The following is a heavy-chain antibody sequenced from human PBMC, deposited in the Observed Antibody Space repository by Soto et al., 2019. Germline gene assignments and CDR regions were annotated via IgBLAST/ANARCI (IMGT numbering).Heavy chain of an antibody. CDR1: GGSISSYY. Sequence: PSETLSLTCTVSGGSISSYYWSWIRQPAGKGLEWIGRIYTSGSTNYNPSLKSRVTMSVDTSKNQFSPKLSSVAAADTAVYYCAREGDITIFGVVIDNWFDPWGQGTLVTVSS. D-gene: IGHD3-3*01. CDR2: IYTSGST. CDR3: AREGDITIFGVVIDNWFDP. J-gene: IGHJ5*02. V-gene: IGHV4-4*07.